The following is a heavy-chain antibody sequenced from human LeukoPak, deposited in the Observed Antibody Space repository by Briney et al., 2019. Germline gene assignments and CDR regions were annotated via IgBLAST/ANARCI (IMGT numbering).Heavy chain of an antibody. CDR3: ARDRTIFGVAHYFDY. CDR2: ISAYNGNT. V-gene: IGHV1-18*01. D-gene: IGHD3-3*01. J-gene: IGHJ4*02. Sequence: ASVKVSCKASGYTFTSYGISWVRQAPGQGLEWMGWISAYNGNTNYAQKLQGRVTMTRDTSTSTVYMELSSLRSEDTAVYYCARDRTIFGVAHYFDYWGQGTLVTVSS. CDR1: GYTFTSYG.